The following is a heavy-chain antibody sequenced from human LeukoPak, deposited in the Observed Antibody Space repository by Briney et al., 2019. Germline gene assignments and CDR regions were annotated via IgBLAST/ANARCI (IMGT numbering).Heavy chain of an antibody. CDR1: GYTFTRHY. D-gene: IGHD1-7*01. Sequence: ASVKVSCKASGYTFTRHYMNWVRQAPGQGLEWMGKINPSSGGTGYAQKFQGRVTMTRDTSTSTVYMELTSLRSEDTAVYYCARGKLELRYRFDYWGQGTLVTVSS. CDR3: ARGKLELRYRFDY. V-gene: IGHV1-46*01. J-gene: IGHJ4*02. CDR2: INPSSGGT.